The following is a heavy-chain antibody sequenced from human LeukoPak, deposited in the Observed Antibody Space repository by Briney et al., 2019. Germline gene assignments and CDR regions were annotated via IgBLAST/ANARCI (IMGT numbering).Heavy chain of an antibody. D-gene: IGHD3-10*01. CDR1: GGTFSSYA. V-gene: IGHV1-69*05. CDR3: ARDRSLWFGEFKAWFDP. J-gene: IGHJ5*02. CDR2: IIPIFGTA. Sequence: SVKVSCKASGGTFSSYAISWVRQAPGQGLEWVGRIIPIFGTANYAQKFQGRVTITTDESTSTAYMELSSLRSEDTAVYCCARDRSLWFGEFKAWFDPWGQGTLVTVSS.